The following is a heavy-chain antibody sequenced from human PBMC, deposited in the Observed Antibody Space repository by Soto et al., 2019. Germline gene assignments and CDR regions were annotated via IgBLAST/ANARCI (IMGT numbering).Heavy chain of an antibody. CDR3: ARGRTVRNYADDSSDYFYFFDY. CDR1: GDSISTFY. CDR2: VSYTGST. J-gene: IGHJ4*02. Sequence: ASETLSLTCTVSGDSISTFYWGWMRQSSGKEMEWIGYVSYTGSTNNNPSLKSRVTISVDRSKNQFSLKLTSANAADTAVYYCARGRTVRNYADDSSDYFYFFDYWGQGTQVTVSS. V-gene: IGHV4-59*01. D-gene: IGHD3-22*01.